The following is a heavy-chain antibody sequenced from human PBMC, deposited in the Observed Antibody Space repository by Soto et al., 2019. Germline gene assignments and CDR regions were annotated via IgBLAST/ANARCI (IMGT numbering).Heavy chain of an antibody. Sequence: HPVGSLRLSCAVSGFMFSSYAMTWVRQAPGKGLEWVSSISGSGGSTYYSDSVRGRFTISSDNSKKMLYLEMNSLKGDDTAVYYCAKDSSWGDHYYFDNWGQGTLVTVSS. J-gene: IGHJ4*02. CDR3: AKDSSWGDHYYFDN. CDR2: ISGSGGST. D-gene: IGHD2-21*02. V-gene: IGHV3-23*01. CDR1: GFMFSSYA.